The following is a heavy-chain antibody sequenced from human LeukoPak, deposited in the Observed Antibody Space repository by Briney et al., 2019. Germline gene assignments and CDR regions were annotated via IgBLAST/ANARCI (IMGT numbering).Heavy chain of an antibody. J-gene: IGHJ3*02. D-gene: IGHD3-16*02. CDR1: GFTFSSYW. CDR3: ARDGMGVIKAFDI. Sequence: GGSLRLSCAASGFTFSSYWMSWVRQVPGEGLEWVANIKQDGSEKYYVDSVKGRFTISRDNAKNSLYLQMNSLRAEETAVHYCARDGMGVIKAFDIWGQGTMVTVSS. CDR2: IKQDGSEK. V-gene: IGHV3-7*05.